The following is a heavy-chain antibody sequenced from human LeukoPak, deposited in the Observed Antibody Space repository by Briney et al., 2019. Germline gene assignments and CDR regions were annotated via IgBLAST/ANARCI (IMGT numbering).Heavy chain of an antibody. Sequence: GRSLRLSCAASGFTFDDYAMHWVRQVPGKGLEWVSGISWNSGSIGYADSVKGRFTISRDNAKNSLYLQMNSLRVEDTALYYRAKEVGTFDYWGQGTLVTVSS. CDR1: GFTFDDYA. CDR2: ISWNSGSI. J-gene: IGHJ4*02. CDR3: AKEVGTFDY. V-gene: IGHV3-9*01. D-gene: IGHD4-23*01.